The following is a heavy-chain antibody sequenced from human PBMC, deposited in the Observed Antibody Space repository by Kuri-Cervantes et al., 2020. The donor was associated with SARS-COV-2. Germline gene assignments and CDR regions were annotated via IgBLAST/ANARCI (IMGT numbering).Heavy chain of an antibody. V-gene: IGHV3-20*04. Sequence: GGSLRLSCAASGFTFDDYGMSWVRQAPGKGLEWVSGINWNGGSTGYADSVKGRFTISRDNAKNSLYLQMNSLRAEDTAVYYCAILGYCSSTSCAPDAFDIWGQGTMVTVSS. J-gene: IGHJ3*02. CDR2: INWNGGST. CDR1: GFTFDDYG. D-gene: IGHD2-2*01. CDR3: AILGYCSSTSCAPDAFDI.